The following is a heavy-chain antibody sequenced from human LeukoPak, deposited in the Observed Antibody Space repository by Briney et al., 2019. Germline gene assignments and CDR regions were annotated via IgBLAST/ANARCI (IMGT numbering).Heavy chain of an antibody. Sequence: SETLSLTCTVSGGSISSTIYYWGWIRQPPGKGLEGIGSIYYSGSTYYNPSLKSRVTLSVDTSKNQFSLNLSSVTAADTAMYYCARQYYSDHYGYYPPGYWGQGTLVTVSS. CDR1: GGSISSTIYY. D-gene: IGHD3-22*01. V-gene: IGHV4-39*01. J-gene: IGHJ4*02. CDR3: ARQYYSDHYGYYPPGY. CDR2: IYYSGST.